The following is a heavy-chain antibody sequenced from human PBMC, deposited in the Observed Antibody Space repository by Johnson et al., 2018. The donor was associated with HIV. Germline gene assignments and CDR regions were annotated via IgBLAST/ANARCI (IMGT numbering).Heavy chain of an antibody. CDR3: ARGGGCGGDCYSGYVAFDI. Sequence: QVQLVESGGGVVQPGRSLRLSCAVSGFTFSSYPMHWVRQAPGKGLEWVAVISSDGSKKYYVDSVKGRFTISSDNSKNTLYLQMNSLSAEDTAVYYCARGGGCGGDCYSGYVAFDIWGQGTMVTVSS. V-gene: IGHV3-30*04. D-gene: IGHD2-21*01. CDR1: GFTFSSYP. J-gene: IGHJ3*02. CDR2: ISSDGSKK.